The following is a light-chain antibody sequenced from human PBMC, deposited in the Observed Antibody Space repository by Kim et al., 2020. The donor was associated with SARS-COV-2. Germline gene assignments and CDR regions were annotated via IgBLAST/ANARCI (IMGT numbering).Light chain of an antibody. CDR3: LAWDSSLGAWV. Sequence: RQTATFTGSGNSNNVGNQGAAWLQQHQGHPPKLLFYRNNNRPAGISERLSVSRSGNTASLTITGLQPEDEADYYCLAWDSSLGAWVFGGGTQLTVL. CDR2: RNN. J-gene: IGLJ3*02. V-gene: IGLV10-54*01. CDR1: SNNVGNQG.